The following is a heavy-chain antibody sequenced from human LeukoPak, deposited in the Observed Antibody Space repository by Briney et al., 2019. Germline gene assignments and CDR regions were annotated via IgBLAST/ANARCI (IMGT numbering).Heavy chain of an antibody. J-gene: IGHJ3*02. D-gene: IGHD6-19*01. CDR2: ISSSGST. V-gene: IGHV4-4*07. CDR3: VREGWQWLVHAFDI. CDR1: GDSINSYY. Sequence: PSETLSLTCSVSGDSINSYYWHWIRQPAGKGLEWIGRISSSGSTNYNPSLKSRVTISVDTSKNQFSLKLSSVTAADTAVYYCVREGWQWLVHAFDIWGQGKMVTGSS.